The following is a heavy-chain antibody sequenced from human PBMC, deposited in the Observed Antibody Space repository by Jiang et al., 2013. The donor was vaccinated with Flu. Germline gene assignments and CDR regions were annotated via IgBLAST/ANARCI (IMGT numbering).Heavy chain of an antibody. D-gene: IGHD5-24*01. CDR1: GFTFSSYG. Sequence: VESGGGVVQPGRSLRLSCAASGFTFSSYGMHWVRQAPGKGLEWVAVISYDGSNKYYADSVKGRFTISRDNSKNTLYLQMNSLRAEDTAVYYCAKDSEMATIGYWGQGTLVTVSS. CDR3: AKDSEMATIGY. V-gene: IGHV3-30*18. CDR2: ISYDGSNK. J-gene: IGHJ4*02.